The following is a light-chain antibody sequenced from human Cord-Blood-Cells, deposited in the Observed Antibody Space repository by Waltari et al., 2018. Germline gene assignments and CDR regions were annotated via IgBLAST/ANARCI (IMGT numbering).Light chain of an antibody. J-gene: IGKJ4*01. CDR3: QQSYSTPPA. CDR2: AAS. CDR1: QSISSY. Sequence: DIQMTQSPSSLSASVGDRVTITCRASQSISSYLNLYQQKPGKAPKLLIYAASSLQSGVPSSFSGSGSGTDFTLTISSLQPEDFATYYCQQSYSTPPAFGGGTKVEIK. V-gene: IGKV1-39*01.